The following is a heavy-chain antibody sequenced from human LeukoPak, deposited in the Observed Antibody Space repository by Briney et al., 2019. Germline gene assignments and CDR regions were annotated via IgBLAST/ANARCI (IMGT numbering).Heavy chain of an antibody. D-gene: IGHD3-10*01. J-gene: IGHJ6*02. CDR2: IYDSGST. CDR3: AREGEYKVGHYYYGMDV. V-gene: IGHV4-39*02. CDR1: GGSIRSSYYY. Sequence: SETLSLTCTVSGGSIRSSYYYWGWIRQPPGKGLEWIGSIYDSGSTYYNPSLKSRVTISVDTSKNQFSLKLNSVTAADTAVYYCAREGEYKVGHYYYGMDVWGQGTTVTVSS.